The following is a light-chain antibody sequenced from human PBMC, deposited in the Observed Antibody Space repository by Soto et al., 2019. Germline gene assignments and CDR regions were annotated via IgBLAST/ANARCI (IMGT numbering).Light chain of an antibody. CDR2: GNS. CDR3: QSYDSSLSDTV. Sequence: QLVLTQPPSVSGAPGQRVTISCTGSSSNIGAGYDVHWYQQLPGTAPKLLIYGNSNRPSGVPDRFSGSKSGTSASLAITGLQTEDEADYDCQSYDSSLSDTVFGGGAKLTVL. CDR1: SSNIGAGYD. J-gene: IGLJ2*01. V-gene: IGLV1-40*01.